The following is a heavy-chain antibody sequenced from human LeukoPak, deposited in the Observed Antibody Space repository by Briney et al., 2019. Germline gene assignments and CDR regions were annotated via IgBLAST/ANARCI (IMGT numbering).Heavy chain of an antibody. CDR2: IWYDGSNK. V-gene: IGHV3-33*01. Sequence: QPGRSLRLSCGASGFTFSRYGMHGLRQAPGKGLEWVAVIWYDGSNKYYADSVKGRFTISRDNAKDSLYLQMNSLRAEDTAVYYCARGGGSSWLTRFDYWGQGTLVTVSS. CDR1: GFTFSRYG. D-gene: IGHD6-13*01. CDR3: ARGGGSSWLTRFDY. J-gene: IGHJ4*02.